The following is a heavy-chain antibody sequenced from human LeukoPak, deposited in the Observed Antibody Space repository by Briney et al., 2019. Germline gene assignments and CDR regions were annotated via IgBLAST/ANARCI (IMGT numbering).Heavy chain of an antibody. CDR1: GFTFRTYA. CDR2: VSYDGSNK. J-gene: IGHJ4*02. V-gene: IGHV3-30*03. Sequence: GRSLRRSCVVSGFTFRTYAMHWVRQAPGKGLEWVAVVSYDGSNKYYADSVKGRFTISRDNSKNTVYLQMNSLRAEDTAVYYCARDTGDGSYDYWGQGTLVTISS. CDR3: ARDTGDGSYDY. D-gene: IGHD1-26*01.